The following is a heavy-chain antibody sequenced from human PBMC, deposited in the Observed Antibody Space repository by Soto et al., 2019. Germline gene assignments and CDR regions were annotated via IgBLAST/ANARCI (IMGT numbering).Heavy chain of an antibody. D-gene: IGHD2-2*02. CDR1: GFTFSSYA. Sequence: GGSLRLSCAASGFTFSSYAMSWVRQAPGKGLEWVSAISGSGGSTYYADSVKGRFTISRDNSKNTLYLQMNSLRAEDTAVYYCAKEGVYCSSTSCYSWFDPWGQGTLVTVSS. CDR2: ISGSGGST. CDR3: AKEGVYCSSTSCYSWFDP. J-gene: IGHJ5*02. V-gene: IGHV3-23*01.